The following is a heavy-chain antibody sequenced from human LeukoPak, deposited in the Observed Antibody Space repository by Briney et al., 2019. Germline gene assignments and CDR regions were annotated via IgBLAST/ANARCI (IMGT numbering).Heavy chain of an antibody. Sequence: GASVKVSCKASGYTFTSYGISWVRQAPGQGLEWMGWISAYNGNTNYAQKLQGRVTMTTDTSTSTAYMELRSLRSDDTAVYYCARDLGLGSGSFWFDPWGQGTLVTVSS. CDR2: ISAYNGNT. V-gene: IGHV1-18*01. D-gene: IGHD3-10*01. J-gene: IGHJ5*02. CDR3: ARDLGLGSGSFWFDP. CDR1: GYTFTSYG.